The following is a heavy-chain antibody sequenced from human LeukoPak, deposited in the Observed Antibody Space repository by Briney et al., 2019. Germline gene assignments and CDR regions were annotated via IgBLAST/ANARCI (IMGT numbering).Heavy chain of an antibody. Sequence: GGSLRLSCAASGFTFSSYWMSWVRQAPGKGLEWVANIKQDGSEKYYVDSVKGRFTISRDNAKNSLYLQMNSLRAEDTAVYYCARDLYCSSTSCYYNWFDPWGQGSLVTVSS. CDR3: ARDLYCSSTSCYYNWFDP. D-gene: IGHD2-2*01. J-gene: IGHJ5*02. V-gene: IGHV3-7*03. CDR2: IKQDGSEK. CDR1: GFTFSSYW.